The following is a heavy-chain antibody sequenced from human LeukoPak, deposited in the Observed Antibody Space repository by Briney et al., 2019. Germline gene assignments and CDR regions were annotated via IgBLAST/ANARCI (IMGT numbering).Heavy chain of an antibody. CDR1: GFTFSSYA. D-gene: IGHD3-22*01. V-gene: IGHV3-23*01. J-gene: IGHJ4*02. CDR2: ISGSGGST. CDR3: AKMDYYDSSGYPPVDY. Sequence: GGSLRLSCAASGFTFSSYAMSWVRQAPGKGLEWVSAISGSGGSTYYADSVKGRFTISRDNSKSTLYLQMNSLRAEDTAVYYCAKMDYYDSSGYPPVDYWGQGTPVTVSS.